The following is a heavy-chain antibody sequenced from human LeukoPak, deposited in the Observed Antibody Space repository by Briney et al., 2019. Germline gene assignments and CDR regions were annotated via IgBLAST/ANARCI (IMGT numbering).Heavy chain of an antibody. V-gene: IGHV3-66*01. Sequence: GGSLRLSCAASGFTVSTNYMSWVRQAPGKGLEWVSILCSGGSSYSADSVKGRFTISRDSSKNTIYLQMNSLRAEDTAVYYCARDAERIRTTDGFDVWGQGTMVTVSS. CDR1: GFTVSTNY. CDR2: LCSGGSS. J-gene: IGHJ3*01. D-gene: IGHD4-11*01. CDR3: ARDAERIRTTDGFDV.